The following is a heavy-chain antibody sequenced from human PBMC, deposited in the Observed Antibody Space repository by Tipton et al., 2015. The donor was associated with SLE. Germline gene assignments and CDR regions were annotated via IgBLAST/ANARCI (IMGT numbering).Heavy chain of an antibody. CDR2: IWYDGSNK. CDR1: GFTFRNYG. CDR3: ARDQMTDGHKYFDS. Sequence: LSLTCAASGFTFRNYGMHWVRQAPGKGLEWVTYIWYDGSNKNYADSVKGRFTISRDNSKNSLYLEMSSLGPEDTAIYYCARDQMTDGHKYFDSWGQGTLVTVSS. J-gene: IGHJ4*02. D-gene: IGHD5-24*01. V-gene: IGHV3-30*02.